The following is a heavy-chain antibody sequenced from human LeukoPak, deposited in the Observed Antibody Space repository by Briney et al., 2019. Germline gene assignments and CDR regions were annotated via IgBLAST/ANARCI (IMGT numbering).Heavy chain of an antibody. V-gene: IGHV3-64*01. CDR2: ISSNGGST. CDR3: ARSKRIVGATQDY. CDR1: GFTFSSYA. Sequence: GGSLRLSCAASGFTFSSYAMHWVRQAPGKGLEYVSAISSNGGSTYYANSVKGRFTISRDNSKNTLYLQMGSLRAEDMAVYYCARSKRIVGATQDYWGQGTLVTVSS. D-gene: IGHD1-26*01. J-gene: IGHJ4*02.